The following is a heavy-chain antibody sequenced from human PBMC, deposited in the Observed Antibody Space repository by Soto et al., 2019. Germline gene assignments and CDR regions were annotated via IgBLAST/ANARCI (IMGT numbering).Heavy chain of an antibody. V-gene: IGHV4-34*01. J-gene: IGHJ6*02. CDR1: GGSFSGYY. CDR2: INHSGST. CDR3: ARGRGKYYDFWSGYQNYYGMDV. Sequence: PSETLSLTCAVYGGSFSGYYWSWIRQPPGKGLEWIGEINHSGSTNYNPSLKSRVTISVDTSKNQCSLKLSSVTAADTAVYYCARGRGKYYDFWSGYQNYYGMDVWGQGTTVTVSS. D-gene: IGHD3-3*01.